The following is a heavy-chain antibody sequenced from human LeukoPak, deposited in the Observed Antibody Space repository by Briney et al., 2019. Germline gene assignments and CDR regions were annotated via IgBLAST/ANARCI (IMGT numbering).Heavy chain of an antibody. CDR1: GFTFSSYS. D-gene: IGHD1-26*01. V-gene: IGHV3-21*01. J-gene: IGHJ4*02. CDR2: ISSGSPYI. Sequence: GSLRLSCAASGFTFSSYSMNWVRQAPGKGLEWVSSISSGSPYIYYADSVKGRFTISRDNAKNSLYLQMNSLRAEDTAVYYCAREEPLDYWGQGTLVTVSS. CDR3: AREEPLDY.